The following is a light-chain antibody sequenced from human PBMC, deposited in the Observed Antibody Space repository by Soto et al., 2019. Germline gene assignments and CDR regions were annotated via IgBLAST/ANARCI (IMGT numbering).Light chain of an antibody. Sequence: EIMLTQAPGTLSLSPGDRATLSCRASQSIASDLAWYQQKPGQAPRLLIYGASGRATGIPDRFSGSGSGTNFTLTISRLEPEDFAVYYCQQYGRSFTFGQGTRLEIK. CDR1: QSIASD. CDR3: QQYGRSFT. CDR2: GAS. V-gene: IGKV3-20*01. J-gene: IGKJ5*01.